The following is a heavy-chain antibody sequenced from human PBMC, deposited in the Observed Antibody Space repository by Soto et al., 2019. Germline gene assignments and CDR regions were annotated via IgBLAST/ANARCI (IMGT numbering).Heavy chain of an antibody. D-gene: IGHD2-2*01. J-gene: IGHJ5*02. Sequence: PGGSLRLSCAASGFTFSSYAMSWVRQAPGKGLEWVSAISGSGVSTYYADSVKGRFTISRDNSKNTLYLQMNSLRAEDTAVYYCAKSSTSRNFNWFDPWGQGTLVTVSS. CDR1: GFTFSSYA. CDR3: AKSSTSRNFNWFDP. CDR2: ISGSGVST. V-gene: IGHV3-23*01.